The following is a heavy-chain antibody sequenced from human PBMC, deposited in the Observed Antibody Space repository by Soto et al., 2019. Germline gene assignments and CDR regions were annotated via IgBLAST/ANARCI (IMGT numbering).Heavy chain of an antibody. CDR2: IYYSGST. Sequence: ASETLSLTCTVSGVSISSGDYYWSWIRQPPGKGLEWIGYIYYSGSTYYNPSLKSRVTISVDTSKNQFSLKLSSVTAADTAVYYCATIKLGSNRLDYWGQGTLVTVSS. CDR1: GVSISSGDYY. CDR3: ATIKLGSNRLDY. D-gene: IGHD3-10*01. V-gene: IGHV4-30-4*01. J-gene: IGHJ4*02.